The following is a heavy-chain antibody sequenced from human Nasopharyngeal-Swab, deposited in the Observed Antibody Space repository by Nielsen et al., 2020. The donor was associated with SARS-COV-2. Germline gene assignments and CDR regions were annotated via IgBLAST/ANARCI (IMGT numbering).Heavy chain of an antibody. Sequence: GESLKISCAASGFTFSSYSMNWVRQAPGKGLEWVSYISSSSTIYYADSVKGRFTISRDNAKNSLYLQMNSLRAEDTAVYYCASLFGVVIIPNYYYGMDVWGQGTTVTVSS. J-gene: IGHJ6*02. CDR3: ASLFGVVIIPNYYYGMDV. CDR1: GFTFSSYS. D-gene: IGHD3-3*01. CDR2: ISSSSTI. V-gene: IGHV3-48*04.